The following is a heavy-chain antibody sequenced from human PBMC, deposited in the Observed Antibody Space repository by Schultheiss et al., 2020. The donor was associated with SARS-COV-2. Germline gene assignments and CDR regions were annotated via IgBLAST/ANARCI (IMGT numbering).Heavy chain of an antibody. Sequence: SETLSLTCTVSGGSISSGGYYWSWIRQHPGKGLEWIGYIYYSGSTYYKPSLKSRVTISVDTSKNQFSLKVSSVTAADTAVYYCARDSGWYGAFDYWGQGALVTVSS. V-gene: IGHV4-39*01. CDR1: GGSISSGGYY. J-gene: IGHJ4*02. D-gene: IGHD6-19*01. CDR2: IYYSGST. CDR3: ARDSGWYGAFDY.